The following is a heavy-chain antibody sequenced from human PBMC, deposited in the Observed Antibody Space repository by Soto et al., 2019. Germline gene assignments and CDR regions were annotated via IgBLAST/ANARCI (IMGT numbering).Heavy chain of an antibody. J-gene: IGHJ6*03. CDR2: IYYSGST. D-gene: IGHD2-2*01. CDR3: ARVGYCSSTSCRPYYYYYMDV. V-gene: IGHV4-59*01. CDR1: GGSISIYY. Sequence: SETLSLTCTVSGGSISIYYWSWIWQPQGKGLEWIGYIYYSGSTNYNPSLKSRVTISVDTSKNQFSLKLSSVTAADTAVYYCARVGYCSSTSCRPYYYYYMDVWGKGTTVTVSS.